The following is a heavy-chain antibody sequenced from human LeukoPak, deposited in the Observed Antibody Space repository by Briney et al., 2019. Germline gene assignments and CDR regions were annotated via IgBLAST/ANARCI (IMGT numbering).Heavy chain of an antibody. CDR3: AKGIRSDMVSFNY. Sequence: PGGSLRLSCAASGFTFSNYAMNWVRQAPGKGLEWVSAISGSGGSTYSADSVKGRFTISRDNSKNTLYLRMNSLRAEDTALYYCAKGIRSDMVSFNYWGQGTLVTVSS. D-gene: IGHD5-18*01. J-gene: IGHJ4*02. CDR2: ISGSGGST. CDR1: GFTFSNYA. V-gene: IGHV3-23*01.